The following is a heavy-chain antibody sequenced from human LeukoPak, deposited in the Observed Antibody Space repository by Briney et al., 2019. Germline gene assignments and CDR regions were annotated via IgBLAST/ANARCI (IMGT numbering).Heavy chain of an antibody. D-gene: IGHD3-22*01. CDR3: AKEGKYYYDSSGYITDFDY. CDR1: GFTFSSYA. Sequence: GGSLRLSCAASGFTFSSYAMSWVRQAPGKGLEWVSAISGSGGSTYYADSVKGRFTISRDNSKNTLYLQMNSLRAEDKAVCYCAKEGKYYYDSSGYITDFDYWGQGTLVTVSS. V-gene: IGHV3-23*01. CDR2: ISGSGGST. J-gene: IGHJ4*02.